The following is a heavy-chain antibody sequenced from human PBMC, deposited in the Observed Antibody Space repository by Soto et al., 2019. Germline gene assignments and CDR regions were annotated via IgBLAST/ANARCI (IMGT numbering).Heavy chain of an antibody. D-gene: IGHD6-19*01. Sequence: LRLSCVASGFTFSSYGMHWVRQAPGKGLEWLAVIWYDGSIKYYADSVKGRFTISRDDSKNTLYLQMDSLGVEDSAIYYCPRAFSPGVAGRLFDFWGLGTPVTVSS. J-gene: IGHJ4*02. CDR2: IWYDGSIK. CDR1: GFTFSSYG. CDR3: PRAFSPGVAGRLFDF. V-gene: IGHV3-33*08.